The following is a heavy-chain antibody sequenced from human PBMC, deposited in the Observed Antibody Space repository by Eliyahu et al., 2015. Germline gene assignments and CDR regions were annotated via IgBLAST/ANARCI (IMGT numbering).Heavy chain of an antibody. J-gene: IGHJ4*02. Sequence: QPQLQESGPGLVKPSETLSLTCIVSGGSINDGDYYWGWIRQPPGKRLEWIGRSYYSAISGRNYYNPSLESRVTISVDTSKNQFSLKLTSVTATDTAVYYCTRLVSDYWGQGIPVTVSS. CDR1: GGSINDGDYY. CDR3: TRLVSDY. D-gene: IGHD6-6*01. CDR2: SYYSAISGRN. V-gene: IGHV4-39*01.